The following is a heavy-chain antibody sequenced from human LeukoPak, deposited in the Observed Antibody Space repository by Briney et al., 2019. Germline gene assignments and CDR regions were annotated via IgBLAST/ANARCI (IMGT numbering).Heavy chain of an antibody. CDR1: GFTFSSYG. Sequence: PGGSLRLSCAASGFTFSSYGMHWVRQAPGKGLEWVAVIWSDASEKYYADSVKGRFTISRDNSKETLDLQMNSLRAEDTALYYCASTFPYCSDDDCALGGQGTLVTVSS. J-gene: IGHJ1*01. D-gene: IGHD2-15*01. V-gene: IGHV3-33*08. CDR2: IWSDASEK. CDR3: ASTFPYCSDDDCAL.